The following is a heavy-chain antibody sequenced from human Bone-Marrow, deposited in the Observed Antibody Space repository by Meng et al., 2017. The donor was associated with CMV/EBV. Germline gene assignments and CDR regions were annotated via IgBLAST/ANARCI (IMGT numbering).Heavy chain of an antibody. D-gene: IGHD2-21*01. CDR2: IIPILGIA. J-gene: IGHJ5*02. V-gene: IGHV1-69*02. Sequence: SVKVSCKASGGTFSSYTISWVRQAPGQGLEWMGRIIPILGIANYAQKFQGRVTITADKSTSTAYMELSSLRSEDTAVYYCARGPGYCGGDCYSRWFDPWGQGTVVTVSS. CDR1: GGTFSSYT. CDR3: ARGPGYCGGDCYSRWFDP.